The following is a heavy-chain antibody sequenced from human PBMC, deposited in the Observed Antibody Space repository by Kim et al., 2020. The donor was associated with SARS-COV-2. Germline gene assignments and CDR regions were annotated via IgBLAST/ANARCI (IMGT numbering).Heavy chain of an antibody. CDR3: ARILWFGESYSYYYYYGMDV. Sequence: SETLSLTCTVSGGSISSYYWSWIRQPPGKGLEWIGYIYYSGSTNYNPSLKSRVTISVDTSKNQFSLKLSSVTAADTAVYYCARILWFGESYSYYYYYGMDVWGQGTTVTVSS. CDR1: GGSISSYY. D-gene: IGHD3-10*01. CDR2: IYYSGST. V-gene: IGHV4-59*13. J-gene: IGHJ6*02.